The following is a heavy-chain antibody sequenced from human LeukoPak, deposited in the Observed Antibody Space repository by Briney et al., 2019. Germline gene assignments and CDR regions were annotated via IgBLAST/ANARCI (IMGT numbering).Heavy chain of an antibody. D-gene: IGHD3-22*01. Sequence: GGSLRLSCAASGFTDSSNYMSWVRQAPGRGLEGVSVIYSGGSTYYADSVKGRFTISRDNSKNTVALQMNSLRAEDTAVDYCARGHDYDSSVAYCGQGTLVTVSS. CDR2: IYSGGST. CDR1: GFTDSSNY. J-gene: IGHJ4*02. CDR3: ARGHDYDSSVAY. V-gene: IGHV3-66*01.